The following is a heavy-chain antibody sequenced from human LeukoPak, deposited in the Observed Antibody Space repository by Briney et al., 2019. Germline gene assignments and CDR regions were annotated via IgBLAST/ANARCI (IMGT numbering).Heavy chain of an antibody. V-gene: IGHV3-21*01. CDR3: ARADGYNGGY. Sequence: GGSLRLSCAASGFTFSSYSMNWVRQAPGKGLEWVSSISSSSSYIYYADSVKGRFTTSRDNAKNSLYLQMNSLRAEGTAVYYCARADGYNGGYWGQGTLVTVSS. D-gene: IGHD5-24*01. CDR1: GFTFSSYS. J-gene: IGHJ4*02. CDR2: ISSSSSYI.